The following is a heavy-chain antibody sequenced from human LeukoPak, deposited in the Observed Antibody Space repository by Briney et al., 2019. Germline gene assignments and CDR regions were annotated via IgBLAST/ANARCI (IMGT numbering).Heavy chain of an antibody. Sequence: GASAKVSCKVSGYTLTELSMHWVRQAPGKGLEWMGGFDPEDGETIYAQKFQGRVTMTEDTSTDTAYMELSSLRSEDTAVYYCATVPYTTGTQGYWGQGTLVTVSS. CDR1: GYTLTELS. J-gene: IGHJ4*02. V-gene: IGHV1-24*01. D-gene: IGHD1-1*01. CDR3: ATVPYTTGTQGY. CDR2: FDPEDGET.